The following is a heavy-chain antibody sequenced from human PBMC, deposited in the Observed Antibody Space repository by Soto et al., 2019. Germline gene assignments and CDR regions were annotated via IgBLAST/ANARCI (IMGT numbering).Heavy chain of an antibody. V-gene: IGHV4-59*01. CDR3: ARDSFPPYSSSSKGFDY. D-gene: IGHD6-6*01. CDR2: LDYSGTT. J-gene: IGHJ4*02. Sequence: QVQLQESGPGLVKPSETLSLICTVSGGSISSYYWNWIRQSPGKGLEWIASLDYSGTTNYNPSLKSRSTTSVDPSKQQFSLKMRSVTAADTAVYYCARDSFPPYSSSSKGFDYWGQGSLVTVST. CDR1: GGSISSYY.